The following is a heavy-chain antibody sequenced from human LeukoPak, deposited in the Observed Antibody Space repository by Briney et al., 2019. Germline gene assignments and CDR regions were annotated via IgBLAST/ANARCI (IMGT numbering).Heavy chain of an antibody. D-gene: IGHD3-22*01. Sequence: PGGSLRLSRSASGFTFSSYGMHWVRQAPGKGLEWVAVISYDGSNKYYADSVKGRFTISRDNSKNTLYLQMNSLRAEDTAVYYCAKDLSYYDSSGYYSVDYYGMDVWGQGTTVTVSS. J-gene: IGHJ6*02. CDR3: AKDLSYYDSSGYYSVDYYGMDV. V-gene: IGHV3-30*18. CDR1: GFTFSSYG. CDR2: ISYDGSNK.